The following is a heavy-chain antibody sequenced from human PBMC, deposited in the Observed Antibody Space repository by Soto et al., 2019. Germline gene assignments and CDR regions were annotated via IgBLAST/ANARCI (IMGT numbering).Heavy chain of an antibody. V-gene: IGHV1-46*01. J-gene: IGHJ4*02. Sequence: GASVKVYCKASGYTFTSYYMHWVRQAPGQGLEWMGIINPSGGSTSYAQKFQGRVTMTRDTSTSTVYMELSSLRDEDTAVYYCARDGYSPYYFDYCGQGTLVTVSS. CDR3: ARDGYSPYYFDY. CDR1: GYTFTSYY. D-gene: IGHD5-18*01. CDR2: INPSGGST.